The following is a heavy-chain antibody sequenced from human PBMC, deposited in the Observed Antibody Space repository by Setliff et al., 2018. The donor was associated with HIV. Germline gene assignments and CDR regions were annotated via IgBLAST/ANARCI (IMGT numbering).Heavy chain of an antibody. Sequence: SETLSLTCNVSGYYFSSGYYWGWIRRPPGKGLEWIGCIHHSGSTYSSLSLRSRVIMLMDTSKNQFSLNVRSVTAADTAVYFCAKSSPSIGYISDHWGQGTLGTVS. CDR2: IHHSGST. CDR1: GYYFSSGYY. CDR3: AKSSPSIGYISDH. J-gene: IGHJ4*02. D-gene: IGHD5-12*01. V-gene: IGHV4-38-2*02.